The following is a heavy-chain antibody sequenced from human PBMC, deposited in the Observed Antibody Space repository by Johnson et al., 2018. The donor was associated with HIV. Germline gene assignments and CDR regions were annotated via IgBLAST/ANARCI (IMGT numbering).Heavy chain of an antibody. V-gene: IGHV3-30-3*01. J-gene: IGHJ3*02. Sequence: QMQLVESGGGVVRPGGSLRLSCAASGLTFTSYTIHWVRQAPGKGLEWVALISSDGTNKYYADSVKDRFTISRDNSKNTLYVEMNSLRVEDTALYYCARDRCSSTTCLDAFDIWGQGTMVTVSS. CDR3: ARDRCSSTTCLDAFDI. CDR1: GLTFTSYT. D-gene: IGHD2-2*01. CDR2: ISSDGTNK.